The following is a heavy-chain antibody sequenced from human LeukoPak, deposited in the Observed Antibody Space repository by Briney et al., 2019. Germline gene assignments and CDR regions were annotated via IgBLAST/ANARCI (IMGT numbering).Heavy chain of an antibody. D-gene: IGHD2-2*01. J-gene: IGHJ5*02. CDR1: GGSISSYY. V-gene: IGHV4-59*12. CDR2: IYYSGST. Sequence: PSETLSLTCTVSGGSISSYYWSWIRQPPGKGLEWIGYIYYSGSTNYNPSLKSRVTISVDTSKNQFSLKLSSVTAADTAVYYCARAGYCSSTSCPGWFDPWGQGTLVTVSS. CDR3: ARAGYCSSTSCPGWFDP.